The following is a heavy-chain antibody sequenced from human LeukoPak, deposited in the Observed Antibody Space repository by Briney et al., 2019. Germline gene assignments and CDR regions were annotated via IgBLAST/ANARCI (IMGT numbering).Heavy chain of an antibody. CDR1: GYTFTSYG. CDR3: ARDPQTMVRGVIIPDAFDI. V-gene: IGHV1-18*01. J-gene: IGHJ3*02. CDR2: ISAYNGNT. Sequence: GASVKVSCKASGYTFTSYGISWVRQAPGQGLEWMGWISAYNGNTSCAQKLQGRVTMTTDTSTSTAYMELRSLRSDDTAVYYCARDPQTMVRGVIIPDAFDIWGQGTMVTVSS. D-gene: IGHD3-10*01.